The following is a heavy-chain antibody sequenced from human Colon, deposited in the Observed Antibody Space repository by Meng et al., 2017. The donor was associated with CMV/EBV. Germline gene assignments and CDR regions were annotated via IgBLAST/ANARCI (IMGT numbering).Heavy chain of an antibody. J-gene: IGHJ6*02. V-gene: IGHV3-23*01. CDR2: ISRTGGST. D-gene: IGHD3-16*01. CDR3: ATRSGGNPYYYYSMDV. Sequence: GGSLRLSCAVSGVTFSNYAMTWVRQAPGKGLQWVAVISRTGGSTYYADSVQGRFTISRDNSKSTVYLQMNSLRAEDTAVYYCATRSGGNPYYYYSMDVWGRGATVTVSS. CDR1: GVTFSNYA.